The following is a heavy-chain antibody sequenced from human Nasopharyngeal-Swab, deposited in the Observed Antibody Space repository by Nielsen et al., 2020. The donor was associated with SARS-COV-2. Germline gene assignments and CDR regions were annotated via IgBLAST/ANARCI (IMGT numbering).Heavy chain of an antibody. CDR2: INWNGGST. Sequence: VRQAPGKGLEWVSGINWNGGSTGYADSVKGRFTISRDNAKNSLYLQMNSLRSEDTAVYYCARGKSDIVVVPAAHRGWFDPWGQGTLVTVSS. CDR3: ARGKSDIVVVPAAHRGWFDP. V-gene: IGHV3-20*03. J-gene: IGHJ5*02. D-gene: IGHD2-2*01.